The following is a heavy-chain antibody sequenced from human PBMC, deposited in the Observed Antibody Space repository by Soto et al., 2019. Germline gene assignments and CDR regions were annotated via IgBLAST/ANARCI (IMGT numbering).Heavy chain of an antibody. J-gene: IGHJ6*02. CDR1: GFTFRSYV. Sequence: QVQLVESGGGVVQPGTSLRLSCVGSGFTFRSYVIHWVRQAPGKGLEWVALTSYDGSNKDYGDSVKSRFTISRDNSRNTVDLQMDSLRREATSLYYCARWGTTGGLDVWGQGTMVSVSS. CDR3: ARWGTTGGLDV. V-gene: IGHV3-30*19. CDR2: TSYDGSNK. D-gene: IGHD3-16*01.